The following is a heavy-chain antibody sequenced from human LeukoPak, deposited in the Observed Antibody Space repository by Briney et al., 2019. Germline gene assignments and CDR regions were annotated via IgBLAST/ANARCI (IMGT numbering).Heavy chain of an antibody. CDR2: IRNKADSYTT. CDR1: GFTFRGSA. CDR3: RAAADLNDY. Sequence: GGSLRLSCAASGFTFRGSAMHWVRQASGKGLEWLGRIRNKADSYTTAYAASVKGRFIVSRDDSKNTAYLQMDSLKTEDTAVYYCRAAADLNDYWGQGTPVTVSS. J-gene: IGHJ4*02. D-gene: IGHD6-13*01. V-gene: IGHV3-73*01.